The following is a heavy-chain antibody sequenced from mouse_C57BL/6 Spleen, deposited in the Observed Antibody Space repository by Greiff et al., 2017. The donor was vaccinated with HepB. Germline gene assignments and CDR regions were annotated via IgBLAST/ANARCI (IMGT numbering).Heavy chain of an antibody. CDR1: GFTFSDYY. V-gene: IGHV5-16*01. CDR2: INYDGSST. Sequence: EVKLVESEGGLVQPGSSMKLSCTASGFTFSDYYMAWVRQVPEKGLEWVANINYDGSSTYYLDYLKSRFIIARDNAKNILYLQMSSLKSEDTATYYCARDSRVRDAMDYWGQGTSVTVSS. CDR3: ARDSRVRDAMDY. J-gene: IGHJ4*01. D-gene: IGHD1-1*01.